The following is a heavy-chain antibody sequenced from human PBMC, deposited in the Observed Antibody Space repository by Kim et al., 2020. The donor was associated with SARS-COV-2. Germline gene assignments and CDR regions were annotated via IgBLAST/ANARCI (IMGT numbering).Heavy chain of an antibody. V-gene: IGHV4-31*03. Sequence: SETLSLTCTVSGGSISSGGYYWSWIRQHPGKGLEWIGYIYYSGSTYYNPSLKSRVTISVDTSKNQFSLKLSSVTAADTAVYYCARDRRILVHYAFDIWGQGTMVTVSS. CDR3: ARDRRILVHYAFDI. CDR2: IYYSGST. D-gene: IGHD5-18*01. J-gene: IGHJ3*02. CDR1: GGSISSGGYY.